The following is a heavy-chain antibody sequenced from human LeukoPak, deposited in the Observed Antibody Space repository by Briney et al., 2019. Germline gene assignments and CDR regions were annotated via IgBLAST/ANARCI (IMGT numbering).Heavy chain of an antibody. D-gene: IGHD6-13*01. CDR2: ISTYNGNT. CDR1: GYIFTSYG. V-gene: IGHV1-18*01. CDR3: ARDKLLGQQLVPSFDY. J-gene: IGHJ4*02. Sequence: ASVKVSCKASGYIFTSYGISWVRQAPGQGLEWMGWISTYNGNTDYAQKVQGRVTMTTDTSTSTAYMELRNLRSDDTAVYYCARDKLLGQQLVPSFDYWGQGTLVTVSS.